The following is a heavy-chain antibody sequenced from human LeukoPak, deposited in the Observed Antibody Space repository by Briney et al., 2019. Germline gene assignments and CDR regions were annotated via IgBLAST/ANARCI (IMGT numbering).Heavy chain of an antibody. D-gene: IGHD1-14*01. J-gene: IGHJ4*02. CDR2: ISSDGSDT. Sequence: GGSLRLSCVASGFSFSSYWMHWVRQDPGKGLMWVARISSDGSDTKYGDSVKGRFTISRDNAKNTLYLQMNSLRAEDTAVYYCARDQAQTGPTTVDHWGQGTQVTVSS. V-gene: IGHV3-74*01. CDR3: ARDQAQTGPTTVDH. CDR1: GFSFSSYW.